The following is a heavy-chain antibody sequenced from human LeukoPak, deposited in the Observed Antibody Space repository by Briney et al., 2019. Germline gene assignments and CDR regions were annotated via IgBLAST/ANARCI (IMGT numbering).Heavy chain of an antibody. J-gene: IGHJ4*02. CDR3: ARRDYYDNSDDNYHSFEY. Sequence: SGTLSLTCAVSGDSINSPNWWTWVRQPPGKGLEWIGEIYHSGNTNYNPSLKSRVTISVDKSKNQFSLKLTSMTAADTAVYYCARRDYYDNSDDNYHSFEYWGQGTLVTVSS. D-gene: IGHD3-22*01. V-gene: IGHV4-4*02. CDR1: GDSINSPNW. CDR2: IYHSGNT.